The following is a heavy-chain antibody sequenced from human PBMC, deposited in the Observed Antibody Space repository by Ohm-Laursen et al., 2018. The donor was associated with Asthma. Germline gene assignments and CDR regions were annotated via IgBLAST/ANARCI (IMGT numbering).Heavy chain of an antibody. Sequence: SLRLSCAASGFTFSNFAMHWVRQAPGKGPEWVSIITSDGGWTSYADSVRGRFTISRDNSKNILYMQMNSLRAEDTAVYYCARGYCSGGNCHSAITMDVWGQGTTVTVSS. V-gene: IGHV3-30-3*01. J-gene: IGHJ6*02. D-gene: IGHD2-15*01. CDR2: ITSDGGWT. CDR1: GFTFSNFA. CDR3: ARGYCSGGNCHSAITMDV.